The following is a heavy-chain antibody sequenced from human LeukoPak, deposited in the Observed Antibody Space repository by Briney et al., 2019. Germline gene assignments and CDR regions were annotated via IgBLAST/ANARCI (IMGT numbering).Heavy chain of an antibody. Sequence: GGSLRLSCAASGFTFSSYGMHWVRQAPGKGLEWVAVISYDGSNKYYADSVKGRFTISRDNAKNSLYLQMNSLRAEDTAVYYCARGRYSYGDVWGQGTTVTVSS. CDR3: ARGRYSYGDV. D-gene: IGHD5-18*01. V-gene: IGHV3-30*03. CDR1: GFTFSSYG. J-gene: IGHJ6*02. CDR2: ISYDGSNK.